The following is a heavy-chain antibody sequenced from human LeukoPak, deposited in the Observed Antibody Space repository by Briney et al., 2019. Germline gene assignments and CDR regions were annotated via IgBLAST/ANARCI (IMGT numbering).Heavy chain of an antibody. J-gene: IGHJ6*03. CDR1: GFTFSSYA. Sequence: GGSLRLSCAASGFTFSSYAMSWVRQAPGKGLEWVSAISGSGGSTYYADSVKGRFTISRDNSKNTLYLQMNSLRAEDTAVYYCAKNGRDGSGSYPYYYYYMDVWGKGTTVTVSS. D-gene: IGHD3-10*01. CDR3: AKNGRDGSGSYPYYYYYMDV. CDR2: ISGSGGST. V-gene: IGHV3-23*01.